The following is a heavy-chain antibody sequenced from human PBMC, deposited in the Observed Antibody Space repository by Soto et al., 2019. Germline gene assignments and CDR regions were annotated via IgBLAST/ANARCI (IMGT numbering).Heavy chain of an antibody. D-gene: IGHD3-22*01. CDR3: AAPYYYDSSGYHQYYYYGMDV. Sequence: QVQLVQSGAEVKKPGSSVKVSCKASGGTFSSYAISWVRQAPGPGLEWMGGIIPIFGTANYAQKFQGRVTIAADEATSTAYMELSSLRSEDTAVYYCAAPYYYDSSGYHQYYYYGMDVWGQGTTVTVFS. CDR2: IIPIFGTA. V-gene: IGHV1-69*01. J-gene: IGHJ6*02. CDR1: GGTFSSYA.